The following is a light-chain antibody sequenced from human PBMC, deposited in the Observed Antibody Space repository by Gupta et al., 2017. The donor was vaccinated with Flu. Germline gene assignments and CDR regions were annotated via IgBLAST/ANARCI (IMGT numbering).Light chain of an antibody. CDR1: HSDVGGYQF. CDR3: SSYTDANTWV. V-gene: IGLV2-14*01. J-gene: IGLJ1*01. CDR2: EVT. Sequence: QSALTQPASVSGSPGQSIPISCSGTHSDVGGYQFVTWYQHHPGRAPKLLIYEVTKRPSEISDRFSGSKSGNTASLTISGLQPEDEADNFCSSYTDANTWVFGSGSRVTVL.